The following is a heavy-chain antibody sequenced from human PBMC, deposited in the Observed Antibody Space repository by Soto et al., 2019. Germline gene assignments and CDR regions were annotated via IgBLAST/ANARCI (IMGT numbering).Heavy chain of an antibody. V-gene: IGHV3-30*18. CDR3: AKPGMVTYYDRTRYFQH. J-gene: IGHJ1*01. CDR2: ISYDGSNK. Sequence: GGSLRLSCVASGFTFSSYGMHWVRQAPGKGLEWVAVISYDGSNKYYADSVKGRFTISRDNSKNTLYLQMNSLRAEDTAVYYCAKPGMVTYYDRTRYFQHWGQGTLVTVSS. CDR1: GFTFSSYG. D-gene: IGHD3-22*01.